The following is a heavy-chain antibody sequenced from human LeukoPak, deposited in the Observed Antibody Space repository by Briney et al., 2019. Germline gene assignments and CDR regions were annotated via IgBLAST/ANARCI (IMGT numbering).Heavy chain of an antibody. J-gene: IGHJ3*01. CDR1: GFTCSTYT. CDR2: ITVSSST. Sequence: GGSLRPSCAASGFTCSTYTMSWVRQAPGKGLEWLSYITVSSSTYYADSVQGRFTISRDNAKNSLYLQMNSLRDEDTAVYYCARGDTLSDLNAFDLWGQGTMVTVSS. CDR3: ARGDTLSDLNAFDL. V-gene: IGHV3-48*02.